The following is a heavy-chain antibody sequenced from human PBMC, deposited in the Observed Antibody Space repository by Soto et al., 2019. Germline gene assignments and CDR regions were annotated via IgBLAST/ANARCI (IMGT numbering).Heavy chain of an antibody. CDR3: ARGGKQCITVVWSFYGMDV. Sequence: ASVKVSCKASGYTFTSYGISWMRQAPGQGLEWMGWISAYNGNTNYAQKFQGRVTMTTDTSTSTAYMELRSLRSDDTAVYYCARGGKQCITVVWSFYGMDVWGKETRVTVPS. CDR1: GYTFTSYG. J-gene: IGHJ6*04. D-gene: IGHD2-8*01. CDR2: ISAYNGNT. V-gene: IGHV1-18*01.